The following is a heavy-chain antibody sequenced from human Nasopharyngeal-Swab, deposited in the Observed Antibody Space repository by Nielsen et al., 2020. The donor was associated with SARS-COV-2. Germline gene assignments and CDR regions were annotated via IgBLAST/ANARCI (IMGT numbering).Heavy chain of an antibody. D-gene: IGHD3-10*01. Sequence: GESLKISCAASGFTFSTYWMTWVRQAPGKGLEWVGRTRNKANSYTTEYAASVKGRFTVSRDDSKNSLYLQMNSLKTEDTAVYYCVRVFYGSVSSRWHFDLWGRGTLVTVSS. V-gene: IGHV3-72*01. CDR2: TRNKANSYTT. CDR3: VRVFYGSVSSRWHFDL. CDR1: GFTFSTYW. J-gene: IGHJ2*01.